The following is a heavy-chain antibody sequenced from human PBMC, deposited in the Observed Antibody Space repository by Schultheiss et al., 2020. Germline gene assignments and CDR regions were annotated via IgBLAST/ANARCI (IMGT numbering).Heavy chain of an antibody. CDR3: ARVGYCSGGSCYPFYYYYYMDV. J-gene: IGHJ6*03. V-gene: IGHV3-23*01. Sequence: GESLKISCAASGFTFSSYAMSWVRQAPGKGLEWVSAISGSGGSTYYADSVKGRFTISRDNSKNTLYLQMNSLRAEDTALYHCARVGYCSGGSCYPFYYYYYMDVWGKGTTVTVSS. CDR1: GFTFSSYA. D-gene: IGHD2-15*01. CDR2: ISGSGGST.